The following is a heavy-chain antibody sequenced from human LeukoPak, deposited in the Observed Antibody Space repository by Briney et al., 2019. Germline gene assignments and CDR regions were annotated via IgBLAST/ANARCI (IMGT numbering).Heavy chain of an antibody. D-gene: IGHD1-26*01. J-gene: IGHJ6*02. Sequence: GGTLRLSCAASGFTFSSYGMHWVRQAPGKGLEWVADISYDGSNKYYADSVKGRFTISRDNSKNTLYLQMNSLRAEDTAVYCCAKDGARNSGSYSYYYYGMDVWGQGTTVTVSS. CDR2: ISYDGSNK. V-gene: IGHV3-30*18. CDR3: AKDGARNSGSYSYYYYGMDV. CDR1: GFTFSSYG.